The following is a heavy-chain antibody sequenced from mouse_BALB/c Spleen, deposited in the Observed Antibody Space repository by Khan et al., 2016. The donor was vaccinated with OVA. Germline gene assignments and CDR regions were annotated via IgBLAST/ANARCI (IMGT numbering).Heavy chain of an antibody. V-gene: IGHV1-5*01. J-gene: IGHJ3*01. Sequence: GQGQQGGRGGERLGTSVRMSCKASGYIFTDYLMHWVKRRPGQGLEWIGSIYPGNNETNYNQKFKDKAKLTSVPSASTAYMDFTSLTNEDSAVFYCTRAGYGAFAFWGQGTLVTVSA. CDR1: GYIFTDYL. CDR2: IYPGNNET. D-gene: IGHD1-1*01. CDR3: TRAGYGAFAF.